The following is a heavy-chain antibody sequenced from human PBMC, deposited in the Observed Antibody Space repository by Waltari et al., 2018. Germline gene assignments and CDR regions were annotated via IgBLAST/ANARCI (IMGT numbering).Heavy chain of an antibody. V-gene: IGHV4-4*02. D-gene: IGHD2-15*01. CDR3: AADRGNGLYFDY. CDR2: IHHSGRT. J-gene: IGHJ4*02. CDR1: GASISPNYW. Sequence: QVQLQESGPGLVKPSGTLSLTCVVSGASISPNYWWSWVRQSPGKGLEWIGQIHHSGRTYSTTSLQSRVSVSLDKSKNQFSLSLYFVSDADTAVYYCAADRGNGLYFDYWGQGTLVTVSS.